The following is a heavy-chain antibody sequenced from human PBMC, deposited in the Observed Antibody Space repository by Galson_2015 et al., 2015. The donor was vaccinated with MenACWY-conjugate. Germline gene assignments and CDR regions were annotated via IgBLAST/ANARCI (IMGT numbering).Heavy chain of an antibody. V-gene: IGHV3-33*01. Sequence: SLRLSCAASGFTFSSYGMHWVRQAPGKGLEWVAVIWYDGSNKYYADSVKGRFTISRDNSKNTLYLQMNSLRAEDTAVYYCARDVYDYVWGSYRNFDYWGQGTLVTVSS. J-gene: IGHJ4*02. CDR1: GFTFSSYG. CDR2: IWYDGSNK. D-gene: IGHD3-16*02. CDR3: ARDVYDYVWGSYRNFDY.